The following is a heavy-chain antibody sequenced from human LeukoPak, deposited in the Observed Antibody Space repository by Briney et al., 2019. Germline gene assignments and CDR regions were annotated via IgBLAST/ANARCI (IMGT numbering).Heavy chain of an antibody. CDR1: GFTFSNAW. CDR2: IKSKTDGGTT. CDR3: TTDRDCSSTSCWYYFDY. Sequence: PGGSLRLSCAASGFTFSNAWMSWVRQAPGKGLEWVGRIKSKTDGGTTDYAAPVKGRFTISRDDSKNTLYLQMNSLKTEDTAVYYCTTDRDCSSTSCWYYFDYWGQGTLVTVSS. J-gene: IGHJ4*02. D-gene: IGHD2-2*01. V-gene: IGHV3-15*01.